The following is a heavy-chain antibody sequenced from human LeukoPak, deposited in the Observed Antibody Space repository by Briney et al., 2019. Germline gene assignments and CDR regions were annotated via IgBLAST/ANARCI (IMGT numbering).Heavy chain of an antibody. Sequence: SETLSLTCAVYGGSFSGYYWSWIRQPPGKGLEWIGEINHSGSTNYNPPLKSRVTISVDTSKNQFSLKLSSVTAADTAVYYCARRRIAAPDYWGQGTLVTVSS. V-gene: IGHV4-34*01. J-gene: IGHJ4*02. CDR3: ARRRIAAPDY. CDR1: GGSFSGYY. CDR2: INHSGST. D-gene: IGHD6-13*01.